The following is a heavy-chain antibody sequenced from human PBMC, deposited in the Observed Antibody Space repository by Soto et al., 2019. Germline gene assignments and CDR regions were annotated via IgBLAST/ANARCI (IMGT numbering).Heavy chain of an antibody. J-gene: IGHJ6*02. CDR1: GGSFNGYY. CDR2: INHSGST. Sequence: SETLSLTCAVYGGSFNGYYWSWIRQPPGKGLEWIGEINHSGSTNYDPSLKSRVTISVDTSKNQFSLKLSSVTAADTAVYFCAGQSVVAPADPYYYYGMDVWGQGTTVTVSS. V-gene: IGHV4-34*01. D-gene: IGHD2-2*01. CDR3: AGQSVVAPADPYYYYGMDV.